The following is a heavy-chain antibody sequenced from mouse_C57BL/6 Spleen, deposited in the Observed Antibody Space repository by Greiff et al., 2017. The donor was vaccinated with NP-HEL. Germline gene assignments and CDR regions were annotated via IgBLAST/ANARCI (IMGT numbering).Heavy chain of an antibody. CDR3: ASYDG. Sequence: QVQLQQPGAELVRPGTSVKLSCKASGYTFTSYWMHWVKQRPGQGLEWIGVIDPSDSYTNYNQKFKGKATLTVDTSSSTAYMQLSSLTSEDSAVYYCASYDGWGQGTLVTVSA. D-gene: IGHD2-3*01. V-gene: IGHV1-59*01. CDR2: IDPSDSYT. J-gene: IGHJ3*01. CDR1: GYTFTSYW.